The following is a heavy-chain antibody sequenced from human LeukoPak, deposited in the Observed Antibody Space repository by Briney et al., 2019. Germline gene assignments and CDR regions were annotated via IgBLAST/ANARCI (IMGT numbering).Heavy chain of an antibody. D-gene: IGHD3-9*01. CDR2: MNPNSGNT. J-gene: IGHJ3*02. CDR1: GYTFTSYD. Sequence: ASVKVSCKASGYTFTSYDINWVRQATGQGLEWMGWMNPNSGNTGYAQKFQGRVTMTRNTSISTAYMELSSLRSEDTAVYYCARFAVLYDMLTGYYNKAFDIWGQGTMVTFSS. V-gene: IGHV1-8*01. CDR3: ARFAVLYDMLTGYYNKAFDI.